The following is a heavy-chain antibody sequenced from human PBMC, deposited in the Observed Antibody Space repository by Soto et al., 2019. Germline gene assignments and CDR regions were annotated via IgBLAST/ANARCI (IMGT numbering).Heavy chain of an antibody. V-gene: IGHV1-18*01. CDR1: GYTFTNFG. CDR2: ISAYNGNT. J-gene: IGHJ4*02. Sequence: QVQLVQSGAEVKKPGASVKVSCKASGYTFTNFGISWVRQAPGQGLEWMGWISAYNGNTNYAQNFQGRVSMPTDTSTSTAYMELRSLRSHDTAVYYCARGRTPIDYWGQGTLVTVSS. CDR3: ARGRTPIDY. D-gene: IGHD2-15*01.